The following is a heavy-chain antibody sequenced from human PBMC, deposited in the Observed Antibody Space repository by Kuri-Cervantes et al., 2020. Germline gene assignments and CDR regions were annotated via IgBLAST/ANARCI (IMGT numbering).Heavy chain of an antibody. CDR1: GFSFSTDKVA. J-gene: IGHJ2*01. CDR3: ARGYYSYWYFGL. D-gene: IGHD3-3*01. Sequence: SGPTLVKPTQTLTLTCTFSGFSFSTDKVAVGWIRQPPGRGLEWIGRIYTSGSTNYNPSLKSRVTMSVDTSKNQFSLKLSSVTAPDTAVYYCARGYYSYWYFGLCGRGTLVTVSS. CDR2: IYTSGST. V-gene: IGHV4-61*02.